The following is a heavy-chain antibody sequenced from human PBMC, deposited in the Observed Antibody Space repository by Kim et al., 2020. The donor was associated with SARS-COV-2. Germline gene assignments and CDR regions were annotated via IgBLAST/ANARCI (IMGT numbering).Heavy chain of an antibody. Sequence: GGSLRLSCAASGFSLSSYNMNWVRQSPTKGLEWVSHLRDTGKVIYYLDSVKGRFTISRDSVKNSLFLQMNSLKDEDTAVYYCAREIPSGVQYAYHGMDVWGPGTTVIVSS. V-gene: IGHV3-48*02. J-gene: IGHJ6*02. D-gene: IGHD1-26*01. CDR1: GFSLSSYN. CDR3: AREIPSGVQYAYHGMDV. CDR2: LRDTGKVI.